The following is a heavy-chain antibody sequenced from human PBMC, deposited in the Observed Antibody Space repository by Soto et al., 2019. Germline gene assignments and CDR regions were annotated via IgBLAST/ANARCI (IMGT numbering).Heavy chain of an antibody. V-gene: IGHV4-59*01. CDR2: IYYSGST. CDR3: ARDFYDSSGYYMFDY. Sequence: SETLSLTCTVSGGSISSYYWSWIRQPPGKGLEWIGYIYYSGSTNYNPSLKSRVTISVDTSKNQFSLKLSSVTAADTAVYYCARDFYDSSGYYMFDYWGQGTLVTVSS. CDR1: GGSISSYY. J-gene: IGHJ4*02. D-gene: IGHD3-22*01.